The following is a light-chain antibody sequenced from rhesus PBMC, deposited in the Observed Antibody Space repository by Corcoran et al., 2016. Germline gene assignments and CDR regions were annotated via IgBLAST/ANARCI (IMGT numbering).Light chain of an antibody. Sequence: DIQMTQSPSFLSASVGDRVTITCRSSQGIISWLAWYQQKPVKAPKLLIYKASGLQSGVPSRFRGSGSGTDFTLTSSCLRPEDFATYNCQQYTGAPLAYSEGAKVTIK. CDR1: QGIISW. CDR2: KAS. CDR3: QQYTGAPLA. J-gene: IGKJ4*01. V-gene: IGKV1-21*01.